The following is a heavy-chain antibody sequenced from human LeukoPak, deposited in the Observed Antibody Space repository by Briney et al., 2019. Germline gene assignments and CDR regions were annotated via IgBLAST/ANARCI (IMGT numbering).Heavy chain of an antibody. CDR2: FGRSGSDT. J-gene: IGHJ4*02. D-gene: IGHD6-13*01. CDR1: GFTFGTSA. Sequence: GGSLRLYCAASGFTFGTSAMSWVRQAPGKGPEWVSTFGRSGSDTYYSDSVKGRFTIFRDNSKNTLYLQMNSLRDEDTAVYYCAKGSLGSWYYFDYWGQGTLVTVSS. V-gene: IGHV3-23*01. CDR3: AKGSLGSWYYFDY.